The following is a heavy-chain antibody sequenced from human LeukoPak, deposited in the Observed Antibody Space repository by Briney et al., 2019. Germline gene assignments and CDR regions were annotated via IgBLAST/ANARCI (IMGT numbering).Heavy chain of an antibody. CDR2: IYYSGST. Sequence: LRLSCAASGFTFSDYYWSWIRQHPGKGLEWIGYIYYSGSTYYNPSLKSRVTISVDTSKNQFSLKLSSVTAADTAVYYCARGNPSYFDYWGQGTLVTVSS. CDR1: GFTFSDYY. D-gene: IGHD1-14*01. V-gene: IGHV4-31*11. CDR3: ARGNPSYFDY. J-gene: IGHJ4*02.